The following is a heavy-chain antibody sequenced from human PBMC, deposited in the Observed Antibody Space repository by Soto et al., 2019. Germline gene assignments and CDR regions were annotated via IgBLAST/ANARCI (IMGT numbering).Heavy chain of an antibody. V-gene: IGHV4-59*01. CDR2: IYYSGST. Sequence: QVQLQESGPGLVKPSETLSLTCTVSGGSISSYYWSWIRQPPGKGLEWIGHIYYSGSTNYNPSLKRRVTISVDTPKNQVSLKLSSVTAADPAVYYCARAGYSRSWYAWSAFDIWGQGTMVTVSS. D-gene: IGHD6-13*01. CDR1: GGSISSYY. CDR3: ARAGYSRSWYAWSAFDI. J-gene: IGHJ3*02.